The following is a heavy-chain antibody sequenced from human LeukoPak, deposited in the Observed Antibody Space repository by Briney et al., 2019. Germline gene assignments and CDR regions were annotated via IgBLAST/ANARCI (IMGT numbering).Heavy chain of an antibody. CDR2: ISYDGSNK. D-gene: IGHD3-9*01. V-gene: IGHV3-30*04. Sequence: GRSLRLSCAASGFTFSSYAMHWVRQAPGKGLEWVAVISYDGSNKYYADSVKGRFTISRDNSKNTLYLQMNSLRAEDTAVYYCAGDLVGRYFDPYGPRSYYGMDVWGKGTTVTVSS. J-gene: IGHJ6*04. CDR1: GFTFSSYA. CDR3: AGDLVGRYFDPYGPRSYYGMDV.